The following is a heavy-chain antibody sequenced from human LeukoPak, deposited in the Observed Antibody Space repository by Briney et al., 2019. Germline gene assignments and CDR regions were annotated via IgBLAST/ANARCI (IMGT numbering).Heavy chain of an antibody. D-gene: IGHD6-13*01. CDR3: ARGGSSCFDS. V-gene: IGHV3-48*02. CDR1: GFTFSSYA. CDR2: ISSSSGTI. Sequence: GGSLRLSCAASGFTFSSYAMRWVRQAPGKGLEWVSYISSSSGTIYYADSVKGRFTTSRDNAKNSLYLQMNNLRDEDTAVYYCARGGSSCFDSWGQGTLVTVSS. J-gene: IGHJ4*02.